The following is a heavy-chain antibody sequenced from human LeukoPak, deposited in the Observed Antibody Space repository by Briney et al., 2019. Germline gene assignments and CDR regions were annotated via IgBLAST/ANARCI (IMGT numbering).Heavy chain of an antibody. J-gene: IGHJ4*02. CDR1: GGTFSSYA. CDR3: AREKIAVAGPDY. CDR2: ISAYNGNT. V-gene: IGHV1-18*01. Sequence: ASVKVSCKASGGTFSSYAISWVRQAPGQGLEWMGWISAYNGNTNYAQKLQGRVTMTTDTSTSTAYMELRSLRSDDTAVYYCAREKIAVAGPDYWGQGTLVTVSS. D-gene: IGHD6-19*01.